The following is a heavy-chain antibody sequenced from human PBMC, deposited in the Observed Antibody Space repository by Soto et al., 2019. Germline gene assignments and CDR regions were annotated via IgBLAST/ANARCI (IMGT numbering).Heavy chain of an antibody. CDR3: AKDPRRLGYYYYYYGMDV. D-gene: IGHD6-25*01. Sequence: PGGSLRLSCAASGFTFSSYAMSWVRQAPGKGLEWVSAISGSGGSTYYADSVKGRFTISRDNSKNTLYLQMNSLRAEDTAVYYCAKDPRRLGYYYYYYGMDVWGQGTTVTVSS. CDR1: GFTFSSYA. V-gene: IGHV3-23*01. J-gene: IGHJ6*02. CDR2: ISGSGGST.